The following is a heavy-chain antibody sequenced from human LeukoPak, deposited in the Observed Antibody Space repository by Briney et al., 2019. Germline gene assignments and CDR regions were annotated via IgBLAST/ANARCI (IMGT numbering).Heavy chain of an antibody. D-gene: IGHD6-6*01. J-gene: IGHJ4*02. Sequence: PGGSLRLSCAASGFTLSNFAMTWVRQAPGKGLEWVSVISVSGGSTYYADSVKGRFTISRDNAKNSLYLQMNSLRAEDTAVYYCASTMPEYSSLYAFDYWGQGTLVTVSS. CDR2: ISVSGGST. CDR1: GFTLSNFA. CDR3: ASTMPEYSSLYAFDY. V-gene: IGHV3-23*01.